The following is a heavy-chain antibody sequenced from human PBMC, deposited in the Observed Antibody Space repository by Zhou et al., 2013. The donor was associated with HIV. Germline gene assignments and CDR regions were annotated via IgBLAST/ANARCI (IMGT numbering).Heavy chain of an antibody. J-gene: IGHJ4*02. CDR2: IIPILGIA. D-gene: IGHD7-27*01. Sequence: QVQLVQSGAEVKKPGSSVKVSCKASGGTFSSYAISWVRQAPGQGLEWMGRIIPILGIANYAQKFQGRVTITADKSTSTAYMELSSLRSEDTAVYYCAGRTGAQSYYFDYWGQGTLVTVSS. CDR3: AGRTGAQSYYFDY. V-gene: IGHV1-69*04. CDR1: GGTFSSYA.